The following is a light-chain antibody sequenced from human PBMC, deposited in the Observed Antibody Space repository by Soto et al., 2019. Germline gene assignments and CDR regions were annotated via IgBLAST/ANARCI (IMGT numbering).Light chain of an antibody. V-gene: IGKV3-20*01. CDR2: GVS. CDR1: QTIANNY. CDR3: QQYGSSPPFT. J-gene: IGKJ3*01. Sequence: EVALTQSPGTLSLSPGARATLSCRASQTIANNYLTWYQQKPGQAPRLLIYGVSNRATGIPDRFSGSGSGTDFTLTISRLEPEDFAVYYCQQYGSSPPFTFGPGTKVDIK.